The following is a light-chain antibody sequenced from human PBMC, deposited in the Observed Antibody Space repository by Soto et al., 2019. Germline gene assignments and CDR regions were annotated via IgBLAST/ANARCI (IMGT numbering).Light chain of an antibody. CDR2: AAS. V-gene: IGKV1-39*01. J-gene: IGKJ2*01. CDR1: QSISSY. Sequence: DIQMTQSPSSLSASVGDRVTITCRASQSISSYLNWYQQKPGKAPKLLIYAASSLQSGVPSRFSGSGSGTDFTLTISSLQPEDFATYYCQKSYSTPLTCGKGTKLEIK. CDR3: QKSYSTPLT.